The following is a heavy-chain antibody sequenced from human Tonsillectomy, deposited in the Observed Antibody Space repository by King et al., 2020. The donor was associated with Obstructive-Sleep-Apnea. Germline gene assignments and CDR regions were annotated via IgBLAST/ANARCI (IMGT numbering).Heavy chain of an antibody. CDR1: GFSLSTSRVG. CDR2: IYLDAVK. J-gene: IGHJ4*02. V-gene: IGHV2-5*02. Sequence: TLKESGPTLVKPTQTLTLTCTFSGFSLSTSRVGLGWISHPPGTGLEWLACIYLDAVKRYIPSLKSRLTITKDTSKNQVVLTMTNMNPVDTATYYCAHRPTPTLYDSSGYYHYWGQGTLVTVSS. D-gene: IGHD3-22*01. CDR3: AHRPTPTLYDSSGYYHY.